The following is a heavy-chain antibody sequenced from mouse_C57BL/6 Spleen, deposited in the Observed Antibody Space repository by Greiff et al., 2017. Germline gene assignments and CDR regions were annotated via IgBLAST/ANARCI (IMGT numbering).Heavy chain of an antibody. J-gene: IGHJ4*01. V-gene: IGHV1-53*01. CDR1: GYTFTSYW. Sequence: QVQLQQPGAELVKPGASVKLSCKASGYTFTSYWMHWVKQRPGQGLEWIGNINPSNGCTNYNEKFKSKATLTVDKSSSTAYMQLSSLTSEDSAVYYCARGELGQKSFYAMGYWGQGASVTVSS. CDR3: ARGELGQKSFYAMGY. D-gene: IGHD4-1*01. CDR2: INPSNGCT.